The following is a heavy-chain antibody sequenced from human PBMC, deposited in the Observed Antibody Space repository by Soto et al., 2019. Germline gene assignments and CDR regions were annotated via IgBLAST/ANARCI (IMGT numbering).Heavy chain of an antibody. D-gene: IGHD6-19*01. CDR1: GGSISGSY. J-gene: IGHJ4*02. CDR2: VYYTGST. V-gene: IGHV4-59*01. CDR3: ARSVAVPGAHIDY. Sequence: SETLSLTCSVSGGSISGSYWSWIRQSPGKGLEWLGYVYYTGSTNYSPSLRSRVSISVDTSKNEFSLRLSPVTAADTAVYFCARSVAVPGAHIDYWGQGTQVTVSS.